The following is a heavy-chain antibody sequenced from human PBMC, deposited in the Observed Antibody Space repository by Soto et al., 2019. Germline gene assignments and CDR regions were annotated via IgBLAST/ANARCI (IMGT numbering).Heavy chain of an antibody. CDR1: GFTFSSYG. CDR3: AKDPRKISRTIFSSNNWFDP. D-gene: IGHD3-9*01. CDR2: ISYDGSNK. V-gene: IGHV3-30*18. J-gene: IGHJ5*02. Sequence: PGGSLRLSCAASGFTFSSYGMHWVRQAPGKGLEWVAVISYDGSNKYYADSVKGRFTISRDNSKNTLYLQMNSLRAEDTAVYYCAKDPRKISRTIFSSNNWFDPWGQGTLVTVSS.